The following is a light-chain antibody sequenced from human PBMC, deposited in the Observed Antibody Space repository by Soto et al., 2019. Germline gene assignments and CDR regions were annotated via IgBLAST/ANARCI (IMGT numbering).Light chain of an antibody. CDR2: LEGSGSY. Sequence: QPVLTQSSSASASLGSSVKLTCTLSSGHSSYTIAWHQQLPGKAPRYLMNLEGSGSYNKGSGVPDRFSGSSSVADRYLTISNLQFEDEADYYCETWDSNKWVFGGGTKLTVL. V-gene: IGLV4-60*02. CDR1: SGHSSYT. J-gene: IGLJ3*02. CDR3: ETWDSNKWV.